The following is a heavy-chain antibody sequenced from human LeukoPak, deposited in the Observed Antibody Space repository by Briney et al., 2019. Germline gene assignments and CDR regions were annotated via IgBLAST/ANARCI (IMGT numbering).Heavy chain of an antibody. V-gene: IGHV3-23*01. CDR3: AKDPAVAGTRNWDRGLDY. CDR2: ISGSGGST. D-gene: IGHD6-19*01. Sequence: GGSQRLSCAASGFTFSSYAMSWVRQAPGKGLEWVSAISGSGGSTYYADSVKGRFTISRDNSKNTLYLQMNSLRAEDTAVYYCAKDPAVAGTRNWDRGLDYWGQGTLVTVSS. J-gene: IGHJ4*02. CDR1: GFTFSSYA.